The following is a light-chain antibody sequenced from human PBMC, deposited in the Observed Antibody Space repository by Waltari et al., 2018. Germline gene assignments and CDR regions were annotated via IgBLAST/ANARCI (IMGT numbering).Light chain of an antibody. CDR2: NNF. J-gene: IGLJ2*01. V-gene: IGLV1-44*01. Sequence: QSVLTQPPAASETPGQRVTISCSGSNSNIGRNTVNWYQQLPGTAPQLIVYNNFPRPSGVPDRYSPSKSGTSASLAILGVRPEDEADYYCATWDDSLNGPVFGGGTKLTVL. CDR3: ATWDDSLNGPV. CDR1: NSNIGRNT.